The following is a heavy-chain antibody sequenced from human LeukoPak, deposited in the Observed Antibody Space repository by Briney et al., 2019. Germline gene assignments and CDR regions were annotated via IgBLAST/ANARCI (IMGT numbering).Heavy chain of an antibody. CDR1: GYTLTELS. D-gene: IGHD1-26*01. J-gene: IGHJ4*02. CDR2: FDPEDGET. V-gene: IGHV1-24*01. CDR3: ATDRYSGSHRYFDY. Sequence: ASVKVPCKVSGYTLTELSMHWVRQAPGKGLEWMGGFDPEDGETIYAQKFQGRVTMTEDTSTDTAYMELSSLRSEDTAVYYCATDRYSGSHRYFDYWGQGTLVTVSS.